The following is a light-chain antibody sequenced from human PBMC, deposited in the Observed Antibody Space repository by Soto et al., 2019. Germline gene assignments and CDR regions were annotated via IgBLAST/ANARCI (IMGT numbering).Light chain of an antibody. J-gene: IGKJ1*01. CDR3: QQYYSYPRA. CDR2: AAS. Sequence: AIRMTQSPSSLPASTGDRVTISCRASQGISSYLAWYQKKPGKAPKLLIYAASTLQSGVPSRFSGSGSGTDFTLTISCLQSEDFATYYCQQYYSYPRAFGQGTKVEIK. V-gene: IGKV1-8*01. CDR1: QGISSY.